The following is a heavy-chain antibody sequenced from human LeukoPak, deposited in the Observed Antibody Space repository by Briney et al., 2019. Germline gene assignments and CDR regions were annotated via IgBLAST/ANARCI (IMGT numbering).Heavy chain of an antibody. J-gene: IGHJ4*02. CDR1: GFTFSSYA. D-gene: IGHD2-15*01. Sequence: GGSLRLSCAASGFTFSSYAMSWVRQAPGKGLEWVSSISNSGGRTFYTDSVKGRFTISRDNSKITLYLQMNSLRAEDTAVYYCATHSPKLCTGGSCSDYWGQGTLVTVSS. CDR2: ISNSGGRT. CDR3: ATHSPKLCTGGSCSDY. V-gene: IGHV3-23*01.